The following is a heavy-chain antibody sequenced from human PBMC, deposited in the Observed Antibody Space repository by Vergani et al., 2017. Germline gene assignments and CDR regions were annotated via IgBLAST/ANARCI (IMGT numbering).Heavy chain of an antibody. CDR2: ISYDGSNK. CDR1: GFTFSSYP. J-gene: IGHJ6*02. D-gene: IGHD5-12*01. CDR3: AKANPRNSGYDYLYYYHAMDV. V-gene: IGHV3-30-3*01. Sequence: LHLVESGGGLVQPGTSLRLSCAASGFTFSSYPMHWVRQAPGKGLAWVAVISYDGSNKYYADSVKGRFTISRDSSKNTLYLQMNSLSAGDTAVYYCAKANPRNSGYDYLYYYHAMDVWGQGTTVTVSS.